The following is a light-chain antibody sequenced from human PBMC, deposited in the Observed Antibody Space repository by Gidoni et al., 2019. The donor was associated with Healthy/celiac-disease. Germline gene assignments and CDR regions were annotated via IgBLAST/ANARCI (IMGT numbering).Light chain of an antibody. CDR3: QQYYGPPRT. Sequence: DIVMTQSPDSLAVSLGERATINCKSSQSVLYSSNNKNYLAWYQQKPGQPPKLLIYWASTRESGVPDRFSGSGSGTNFTLTISSLQAEDVAVYYCQQYYGPPRTFGQXTKVEIK. J-gene: IGKJ1*01. CDR1: QSVLYSSNNKNY. V-gene: IGKV4-1*01. CDR2: WAS.